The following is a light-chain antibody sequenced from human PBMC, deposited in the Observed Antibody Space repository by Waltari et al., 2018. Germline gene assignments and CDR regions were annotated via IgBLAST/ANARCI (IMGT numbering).Light chain of an antibody. J-gene: IGLJ2*01. CDR2: GVN. Sequence: QSVLTQSPSVSGAPGQRVTISCTGSWSNIGAGYDVHWYQQLPGKAPTLLVYGVNTRPPGVPDRFFGSKSGTSASLAIPGLQPEDEADYYCQSYDTKVGVVFGGGSKLTVL. V-gene: IGLV1-40*01. CDR1: WSNIGAGYD. CDR3: QSYDTKVGVV.